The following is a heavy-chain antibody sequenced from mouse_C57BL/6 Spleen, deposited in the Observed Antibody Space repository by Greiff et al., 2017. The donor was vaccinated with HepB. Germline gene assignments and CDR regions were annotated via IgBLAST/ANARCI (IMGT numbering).Heavy chain of an antibody. CDR2: ISYDGSN. CDR3: ARGEDYDSFDY. Sequence: ESGPGLVKPSQSLSLTCSVTGYSITSGYYWNWIRQFPGNKLEWMGYISYDGSNNYNPSLKNRISITRDTSKNQFFLKLNSVTTEDTATYYCARGEDYDSFDYWGQGTTLTVSS. D-gene: IGHD2-4*01. CDR1: GYSITSGYY. V-gene: IGHV3-6*01. J-gene: IGHJ2*01.